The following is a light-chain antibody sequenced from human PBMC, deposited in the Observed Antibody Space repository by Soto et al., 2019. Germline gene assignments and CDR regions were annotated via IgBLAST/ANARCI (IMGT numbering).Light chain of an antibody. CDR1: QNIRSY. Sequence: DIQMTQSPSSLSASVGDRVTITCRASQNIRSYLNWYQQKPGKAPKLLIYAASSLQSGVPSRFSGSGSGTDFTLTISSLQTEDFVSYYCQQSYSTWTFGQGTKVEIK. CDR2: AAS. V-gene: IGKV1-39*01. CDR3: QQSYSTWT. J-gene: IGKJ1*01.